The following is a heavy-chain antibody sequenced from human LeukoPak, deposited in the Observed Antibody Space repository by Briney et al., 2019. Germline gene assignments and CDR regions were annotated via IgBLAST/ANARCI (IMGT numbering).Heavy chain of an antibody. CDR3: ARESRYCIGDSCYPNAFDV. J-gene: IGHJ3*01. V-gene: IGHV1-69*05. D-gene: IGHD2-15*01. CDR1: GGTFSSYA. Sequence: PVKVSCKASGGTFSSYAINWVRQAPGQGLEWLGRIIPIFATTNYARKFQARVTITTDESTNTAYMELSSLRSEDTAMYYCARESRYCIGDSCYPNAFDVWGQGTMVTISS. CDR2: IIPIFATT.